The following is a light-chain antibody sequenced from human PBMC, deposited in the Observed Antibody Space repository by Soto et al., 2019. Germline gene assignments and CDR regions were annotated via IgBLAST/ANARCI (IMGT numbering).Light chain of an antibody. CDR1: EIISSSF. CDR2: GAY. Sequence: EIVLSQSPGTLSLSPGERATLSCRATEIISSSFLAWYQHKGGQAPRLLMYGAYTRATGIPDRFSGSGSGTDFTLTINRLEPEDFAVYYCHHVTARAFGQGTKVELK. V-gene: IGKV3-20*01. J-gene: IGKJ1*01. CDR3: HHVTARA.